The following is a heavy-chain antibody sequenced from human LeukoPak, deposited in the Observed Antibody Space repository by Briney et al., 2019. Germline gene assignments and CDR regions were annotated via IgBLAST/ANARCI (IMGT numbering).Heavy chain of an antibody. D-gene: IGHD6-13*01. Sequence: ASVKVSCKASGYTFTSYYMHWVRQAPGQGLEWMGIINPSGGSTSYAQKFQGRVTMTRNTSISTAYMELSSLRSEDTAVYYCARGRTGRIAAAGRNWFDPWGQGTLVTVSS. V-gene: IGHV1-46*01. CDR2: INPSGGST. J-gene: IGHJ5*02. CDR1: GYTFTSYY. CDR3: ARGRTGRIAAAGRNWFDP.